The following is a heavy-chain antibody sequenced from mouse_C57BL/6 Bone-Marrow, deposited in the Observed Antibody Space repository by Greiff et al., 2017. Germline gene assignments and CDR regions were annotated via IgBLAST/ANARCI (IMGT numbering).Heavy chain of an antibody. Sequence: QVQLQQSGAELVKPGASVKISCKASGYAFSSYWMNWVKQRPGKGLEWIGQIYPGDGDTNYNGKFKGKATLTADKSSSTAYMQLSSLTSEDSAVYFGARSASRRDWYFDVWGTGTTVTVAS. D-gene: IGHD1-2*01. CDR2: IYPGDGDT. CDR3: ARSASRRDWYFDV. CDR1: GYAFSSYW. J-gene: IGHJ1*03. V-gene: IGHV1-80*01.